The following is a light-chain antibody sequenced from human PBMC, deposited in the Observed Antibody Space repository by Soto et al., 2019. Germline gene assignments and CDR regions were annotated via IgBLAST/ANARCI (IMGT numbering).Light chain of an antibody. Sequence: DIQMTQSPSILSAIVGDRVTITCRASQSISSWLAWYQQKPGKAPKLLIYDASNLESGVPSRFSGSGSGTEFTLTISNLQPDDFATYYCQQYESYWTFGQGTKVDIK. CDR3: QQYESYWT. CDR2: DAS. J-gene: IGKJ1*01. V-gene: IGKV1-5*01. CDR1: QSISSW.